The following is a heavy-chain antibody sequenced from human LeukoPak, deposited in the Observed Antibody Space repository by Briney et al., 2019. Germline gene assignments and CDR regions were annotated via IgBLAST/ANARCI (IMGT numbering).Heavy chain of an antibody. CDR1: GGSISGYY. J-gene: IGHJ4*02. CDR2: LYYSGST. V-gene: IGHV4-59*01. Sequence: SETLSLTCTVSGGSISGYYWSWFRQPPGKGPEWIGTLYYSGSTNYNPSLKSRVTMSVDMSKNQFSLKVSSVTAADTAVYYCARANYFDYWGQGTLVTVSS. CDR3: ARANYFDY.